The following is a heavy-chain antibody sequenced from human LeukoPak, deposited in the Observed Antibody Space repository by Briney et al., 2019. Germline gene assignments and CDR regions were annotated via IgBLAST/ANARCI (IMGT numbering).Heavy chain of an antibody. CDR3: ARDLDDSSQDFDY. D-gene: IGHD3-22*01. CDR1: GFTFSSYS. J-gene: IGHJ4*02. CDR2: ISSSSSYI. Sequence: GGSLRLSCAASGFTFSSYSMNWVRQAPGKGLEWVSSISSSSSYIYYADSVKGRFTISRDNAKNSLYLQMNSLRAEDTAVYYCARDLDDSSQDFDYWGQGTLVAVSS. V-gene: IGHV3-21*01.